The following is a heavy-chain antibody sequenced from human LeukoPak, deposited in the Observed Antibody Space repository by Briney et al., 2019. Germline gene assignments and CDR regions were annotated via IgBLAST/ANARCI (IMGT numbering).Heavy chain of an antibody. D-gene: IGHD5-18*01. CDR1: GGSINNYY. CDR2: IYYSGST. CDR3: ARDRDVDTAMSASYGMDV. Sequence: SETLSLTCTVSGGSINNYYGSWIRQPPGKGLEWIGYIYYSGSTNYNPSLKSRVTISVDTSKNQFSLKLSSVTAADTAVYYCARDRDVDTAMSASYGMDVWGQGTTVTVSS. J-gene: IGHJ6*02. V-gene: IGHV4-59*01.